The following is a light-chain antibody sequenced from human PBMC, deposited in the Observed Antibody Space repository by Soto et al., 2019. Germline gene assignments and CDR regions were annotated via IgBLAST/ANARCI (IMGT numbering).Light chain of an antibody. Sequence: EILLTQSPGTLSLSPGERATLSCGASQSVSSNFLAWYQQKPGQAPRLLIYGASTRATGIPERLSGSGSGTDLTLTISRLEPEDFAVYYCQQYGSSTVTFGHGTKVDIK. CDR2: GAS. V-gene: IGKV3-20*01. CDR1: QSVSSNF. CDR3: QQYGSSTVT. J-gene: IGKJ1*01.